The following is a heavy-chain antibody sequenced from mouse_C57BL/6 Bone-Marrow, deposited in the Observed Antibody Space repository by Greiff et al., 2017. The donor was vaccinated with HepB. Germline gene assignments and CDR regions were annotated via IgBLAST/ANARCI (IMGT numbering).Heavy chain of an antibody. Sequence: QVQLKESGAELARPGASVKLSCKASGYTFTSYGISWVKQRTGQGLEWIGEIYPRSGNTYYNEKFKGKATLTADKSSSTAYMELRSLTSEDSAVYFCARDPPLYSNDYWGQGTTLTVSS. D-gene: IGHD2-5*01. CDR1: GYTFTSYG. V-gene: IGHV1-81*01. CDR2: IYPRSGNT. J-gene: IGHJ2*01. CDR3: ARDPPLYSNDY.